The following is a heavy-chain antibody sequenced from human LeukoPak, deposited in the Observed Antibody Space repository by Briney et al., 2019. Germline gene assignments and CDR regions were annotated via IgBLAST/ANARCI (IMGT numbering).Heavy chain of an antibody. D-gene: IGHD3-22*01. V-gene: IGHV3-23*01. CDR2: ISGSGGST. CDR3: AKAGPYYDSSGYYLDAFDI. J-gene: IGHJ3*02. CDR1: GFTFSSYA. Sequence: GGSLRLSCAASGFTFSSYAMSWVRQAPGKGLEWVSAISGSGGSTYYADSVKGRFTISRDNSKNTLYLQMNSLRAEDTAVYYCAKAGPYYDSSGYYLDAFDIWGQGTMVTVSS.